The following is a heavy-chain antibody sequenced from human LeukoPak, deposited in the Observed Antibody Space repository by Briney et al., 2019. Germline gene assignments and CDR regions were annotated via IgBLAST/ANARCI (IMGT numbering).Heavy chain of an antibody. D-gene: IGHD2-2*01. CDR2: IYYSGNT. Sequence: KTSETLSLTCTVSGGSISSYYWSWLRQPPGKGLEWIGYIYYSGNTNYNPSLESRVTISVDTSKNQFSLKLRTVTAADTAVYYCARHSADCTGTSCYLFDPWGQGTLVTVSS. CDR1: GGSISSYY. CDR3: ARHSADCTGTSCYLFDP. V-gene: IGHV4-59*08. J-gene: IGHJ5*02.